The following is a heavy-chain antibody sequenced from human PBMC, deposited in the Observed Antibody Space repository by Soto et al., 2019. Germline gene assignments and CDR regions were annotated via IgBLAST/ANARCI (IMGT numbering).Heavy chain of an antibody. CDR2: IMPVFATP. J-gene: IGHJ6*02. D-gene: IGHD3-3*02. Sequence: QVQLVQSGAEVKKPGSSVKVSCKASGGTFSTSAISWVQQAPGQGLEWVGGIMPVFATPDYAQKFQGRVTITADESTTTAYLELTSLRTDDTAVYYCARDKDRQQLGGNYYYILDVWGQGTAITVSS. CDR3: ARDKDRQQLGGNYYYILDV. V-gene: IGHV1-69*12. CDR1: GGTFSTSA.